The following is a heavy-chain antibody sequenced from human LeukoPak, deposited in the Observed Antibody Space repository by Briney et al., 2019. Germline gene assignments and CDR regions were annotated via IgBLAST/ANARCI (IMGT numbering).Heavy chain of an antibody. CDR2: IIPILGIA. V-gene: IGHV1-69*04. J-gene: IGHJ4*02. CDR3: ARDLSRRYPTHY. CDR1: EGTFSSYA. Sequence: SVKVSCKASEGTFSSYAISWVRQAPGQGLEWMGRIIPILGIANYAQKFQGRVTITADKSTSTAYMELSSLRSEDTAVYYCARDLSRRYPTHYWGQGTLVTVSS. D-gene: IGHD1-26*01.